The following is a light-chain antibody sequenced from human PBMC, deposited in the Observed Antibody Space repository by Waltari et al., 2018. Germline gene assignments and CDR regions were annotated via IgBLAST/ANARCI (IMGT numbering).Light chain of an antibody. CDR3: SAFAGSNNFGV. CDR1: SRAIGGSNF. V-gene: IGLV2-8*01. J-gene: IGLJ3*02. CDR2: DVN. Sequence: QSALTQPPSASGSPGQSVTIPCTGTSRAIGGSNFVSWYQQRPGNAPRFLIYDVNKRPSGVSDRFSGSKSGNTASLTVSGLQPDDEATYYCSAFAGSNNFGVFGGGTKLTVL.